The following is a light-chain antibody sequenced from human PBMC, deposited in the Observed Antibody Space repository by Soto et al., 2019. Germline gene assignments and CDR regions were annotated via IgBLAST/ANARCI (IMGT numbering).Light chain of an antibody. Sequence: EIVITQSPFTLSVSPGERATLFCRASQSVTSNYLAWYQQKPGQAPRLLIYGVSSRATGVPDRFSGSGSGTDFTLTIGSLEPEDFAVYYCQQYDNSPLTFGGGTKVDIK. V-gene: IGKV3-20*01. CDR1: QSVTSNY. CDR3: QQYDNSPLT. CDR2: GVS. J-gene: IGKJ4*01.